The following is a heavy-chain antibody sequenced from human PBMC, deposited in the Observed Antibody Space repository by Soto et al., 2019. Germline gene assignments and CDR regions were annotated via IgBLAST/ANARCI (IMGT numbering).Heavy chain of an antibody. CDR2: INAGNGNT. CDR1: GYTFTSYA. CDR3: ATDSRIAAAGILFYFDY. J-gene: IGHJ4*02. D-gene: IGHD6-13*01. Sequence: ASVKVSCKASGYTFTSYAMHWVRQAPGQRLEWMGWINAGNGNTKYSQKFQGRVTITRDTSASTAYMELSSLRSEDTAVYYCATDSRIAAAGILFYFDYWGQGTLVTVSS. V-gene: IGHV1-3*01.